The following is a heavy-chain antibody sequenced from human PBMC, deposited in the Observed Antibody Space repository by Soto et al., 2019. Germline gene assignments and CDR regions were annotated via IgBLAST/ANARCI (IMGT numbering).Heavy chain of an antibody. D-gene: IGHD5-12*01. CDR1: GFIFRGYS. J-gene: IGHJ4*02. CDR3: AREDIMGTRSFDY. V-gene: IGHV3-48*02. Sequence: EVQLVESGGGLVQPGGSLRLSCGVSGFIFRGYSMNWVRQAPGKGLEWLSYICSRSQTIFYADSVKGRFTISRDNAKNALYLQMNNLRDDDTAVYFCAREDIMGTRSFDYWGQGTLVTVSS. CDR2: ICSRSQTI.